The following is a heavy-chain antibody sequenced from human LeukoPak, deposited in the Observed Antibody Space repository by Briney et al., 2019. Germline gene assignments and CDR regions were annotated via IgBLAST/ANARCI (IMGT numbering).Heavy chain of an antibody. Sequence: SETLSLTCTVSGGSISTSNYYWSWIRQPAGKRLEHIGRIYNTGSTHYNPSLKSRVTISIDTSKNQFSLKLNSVTPEDSAMYYCASQRDYHDGSHYFLYLDYWGHGTLVTVSS. CDR1: GGSISTSNYY. CDR2: IYNTGST. CDR3: ASQRDYHDGSHYFLYLDY. J-gene: IGHJ4*01. D-gene: IGHD2/OR15-2a*01. V-gene: IGHV4-61*02.